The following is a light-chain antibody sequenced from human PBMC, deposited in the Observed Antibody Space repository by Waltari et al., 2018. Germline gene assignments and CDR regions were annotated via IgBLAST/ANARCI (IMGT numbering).Light chain of an antibody. J-gene: IGLJ2*01. CDR1: RLRSYY. CDR2: GKN. CDR3: NSRDRSGNYLGV. V-gene: IGLV3-19*01. Sequence: SSELTQDPAVSVALGQTVRITCQGDRLRSYYASWYQQKAGQDPLLFIYGKNSRPSGIPDRFPCSTSGNPASLTITGAQAEDEADYYCNSRDRSGNYLGVFGGGTKLTVL.